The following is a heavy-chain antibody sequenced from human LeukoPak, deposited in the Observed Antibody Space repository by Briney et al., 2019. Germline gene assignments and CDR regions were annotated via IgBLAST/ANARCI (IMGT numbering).Heavy chain of an antibody. CDR3: ARGLGY. Sequence: SETLSLTCAVYGGSFSGYYWSWIRQPPGKGLEWIGEINHSGSTNYNPSLKSRVTISVDTSKNQFSLKLSSVTAADTAVYYCARGLGYWGQGTLVTVSS. CDR2: INHSGST. CDR1: GGSFSGYY. J-gene: IGHJ4*02. V-gene: IGHV4-34*01.